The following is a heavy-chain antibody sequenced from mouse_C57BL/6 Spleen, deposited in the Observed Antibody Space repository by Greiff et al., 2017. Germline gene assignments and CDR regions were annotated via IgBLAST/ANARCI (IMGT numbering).Heavy chain of an antibody. CDR2: ISAGGSYT. Sequence: EVMLVESGGGLVKPGGSLKLSCAASGFTFSSYAMSWVRQTPEKRLEWVATISAGGSYTYYPDNVKGRFTISRDNAKNNLYLQMSHLKSEDTAMYSCAGGAYDYYAPFAYWGQGTLVTVSA. J-gene: IGHJ3*01. D-gene: IGHD2-4*01. V-gene: IGHV5-4*03. CDR1: GFTFSSYA. CDR3: AGGAYDYYAPFAY.